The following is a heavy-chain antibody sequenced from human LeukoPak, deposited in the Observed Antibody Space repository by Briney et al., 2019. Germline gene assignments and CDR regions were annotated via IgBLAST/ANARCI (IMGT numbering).Heavy chain of an antibody. CDR2: IYYSGST. J-gene: IGHJ4*02. V-gene: IGHV4-61*08. CDR1: GGSISTSDYY. CDR3: ARGEQWLVS. D-gene: IGHD6-19*01. Sequence: SETLSLTCTVSGGSISTSDYYWGWIRQPPGKGLEWIGYIYYSGSTNYNPSLKSRVTISVDTSKNHSSLKLSSVTAADTAVYYCARGEQWLVSWGQGTLVTVSS.